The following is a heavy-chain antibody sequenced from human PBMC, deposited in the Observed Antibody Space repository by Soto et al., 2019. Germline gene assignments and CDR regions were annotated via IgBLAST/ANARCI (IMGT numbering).Heavy chain of an antibody. CDR1: GFTFSSYA. V-gene: IGHV3-23*01. CDR2: VSGRGSQT. CDR3: AKDLRKGTGAFDL. Sequence: EMQLLESGGGLVQPGGSLRLSCAASGFTFSSYAMNWVRQAPGKGLEWVSIVSGRGSQTYYAASVKGRFTISRDNSKNMVYLEVSSLRDDDTAVYFCAKDLRKGTGAFDLWGQGTKVIVSS. J-gene: IGHJ3*01. D-gene: IGHD3-10*01.